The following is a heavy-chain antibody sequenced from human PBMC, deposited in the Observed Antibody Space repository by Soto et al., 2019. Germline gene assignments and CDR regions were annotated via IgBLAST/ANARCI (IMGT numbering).Heavy chain of an antibody. CDR2: INPSGGST. CDR3: ARGGYYFDRSRYREIDAFDI. J-gene: IGHJ3*02. D-gene: IGHD3-22*01. V-gene: IGHV1-46*01. Sequence: GGSVQVSCNASGYNFTSSYMHWVRQAPGQGREWMGIINPSGGSTPYAQKFQGRVTMTRDTSTYTVYLELSSLRSEATAVYYFARGGYYFDRSRYREIDAFDIWGQGTMVTVSS. CDR1: GYNFTSSY.